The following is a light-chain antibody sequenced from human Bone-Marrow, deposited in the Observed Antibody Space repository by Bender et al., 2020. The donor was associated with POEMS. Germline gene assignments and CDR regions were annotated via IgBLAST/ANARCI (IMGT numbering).Light chain of an antibody. CDR2: DDS. V-gene: IGLV3-21*02. J-gene: IGLJ3*02. Sequence: SYVLTQPPSVSVAPGQTARMTCGGNNIGSKSVHWYQQKPGQAPVLVVYDDSDRPSGIPERFSGSNSANTATLTIDGVEAGDEATYYCATWDDSPLNWVFGGGTKLTVL. CDR3: ATWDDSPLNWV. CDR1: NIGSKS.